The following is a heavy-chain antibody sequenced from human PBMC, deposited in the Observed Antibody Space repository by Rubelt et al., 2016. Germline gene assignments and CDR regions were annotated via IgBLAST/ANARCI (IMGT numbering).Heavy chain of an antibody. D-gene: IGHD5-24*01. CDR2: ISDSGST. Sequence: VHLQESGPGLVRPSETLSLTCTVSRDSISSYYWSWIRQPPGTGLEWIGCISDSGSTHYNPSLQSRITISVDMSKKQFSLRLRSGTAAETAVYFCSSAERWLQGGDYYYAMDVWGQGTTVTVSS. J-gene: IGHJ6*02. V-gene: IGHV4-59*01. CDR3: SSAERWLQGGDYYYAMDV. CDR1: RDSISSYY.